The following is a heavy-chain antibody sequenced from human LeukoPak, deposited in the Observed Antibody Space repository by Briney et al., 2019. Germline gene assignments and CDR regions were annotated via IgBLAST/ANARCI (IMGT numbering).Heavy chain of an antibody. CDR3: VKDRGGLIRDFDH. Sequence: PGGSLRLSCSASGFIFSSYAIHWVRQAPGKGLEYVSAINYNGDTTSYTDSVKDRFTISRDNSKNTPYLQMSSLRAEDTAVYYCVKDRGGLIRDFDHWGQGTLVTVSS. CDR1: GFIFSSYA. V-gene: IGHV3-64D*06. J-gene: IGHJ4*02. CDR2: INYNGDTT. D-gene: IGHD3-16*01.